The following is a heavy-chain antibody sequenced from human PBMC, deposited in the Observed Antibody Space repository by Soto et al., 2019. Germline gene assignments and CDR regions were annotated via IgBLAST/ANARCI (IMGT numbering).Heavy chain of an antibody. J-gene: IGHJ6*02. CDR3: ARVLIAANYYYYGMDV. D-gene: IGHD6-6*01. Sequence: ASVKVSCKASGYTFTGYYIHWVRQARGEGLEWMGWINPNSGGTNYAQKFQGRVTMTRDTSISTAYMELSRLRSDDTAVYYCARVLIAANYYYYGMDVWGQGTTVTVSS. V-gene: IGHV1-2*02. CDR1: GYTFTGYY. CDR2: INPNSGGT.